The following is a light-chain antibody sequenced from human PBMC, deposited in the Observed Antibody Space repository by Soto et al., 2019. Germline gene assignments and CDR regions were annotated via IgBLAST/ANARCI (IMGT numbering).Light chain of an antibody. J-gene: IGKJ5*01. CDR2: DAS. V-gene: IGKV3-11*01. CDR3: QPRSNWPPVIT. CDR1: QTFSSH. Sequence: EIVLTQSPATLSLSPGERATLSCRASQTFSSHLAWYQQKPGQAPRLLIYDASKRATGIPARFSGRGSGTAFTLPISSLEPEDFAVYYCQPRSNWPPVITFGQVTRLEIK.